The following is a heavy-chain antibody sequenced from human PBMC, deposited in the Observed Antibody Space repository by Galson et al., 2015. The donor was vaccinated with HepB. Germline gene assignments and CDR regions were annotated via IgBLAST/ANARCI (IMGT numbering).Heavy chain of an antibody. V-gene: IGHV6-1*01. CDR2: TYFRAKWHT. CDR1: GDSVTSNSAV. CDR3: ASLVGASPEYY. D-gene: IGHD1-26*01. J-gene: IGHJ4*02. Sequence: CAISGDSVTSNSAVWNWIRQSPSRGLEWLGRTYFRAKWHTDYEISVKSRININADISQNQFSLQLSSVTSDDTAVYYCASLVGASPEYYWGQGTLVTVSS.